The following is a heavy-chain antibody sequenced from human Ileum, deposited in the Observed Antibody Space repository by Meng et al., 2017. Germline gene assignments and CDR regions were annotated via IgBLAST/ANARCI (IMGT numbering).Heavy chain of an antibody. CDR3: VRGLNFYGSGAEYYFDS. Sequence: SETLSLTCSVSGGYMNHYYWSWIRQPAGQGLEWVGRIKSSGNTYYNPSLKSRLTMSVDTSKNQFSLKLRSVTAADTAVYYCVRGLNFYGSGAEYYFDSWGQGAVVTVSS. V-gene: IGHV4-4*07. D-gene: IGHD3-10*01. CDR1: GGYMNHYY. CDR2: IKSSGNT. J-gene: IGHJ4*02.